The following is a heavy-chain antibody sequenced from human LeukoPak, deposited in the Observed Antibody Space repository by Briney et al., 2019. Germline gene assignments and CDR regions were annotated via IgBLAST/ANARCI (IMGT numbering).Heavy chain of an antibody. Sequence: SETLSLTCTVSGGSISSYYWSWIRQPPGKGLEWIGYIYYSGSTNYNPSLKSRVTISVDTSKNQFSLKLSSVTAADTAVYYCARLPQGGLYFDYWGQGTLVTVSS. CDR1: GGSISSYY. CDR2: IYYSGST. CDR3: ARLPQGGLYFDY. V-gene: IGHV4-59*08. D-gene: IGHD1-26*01. J-gene: IGHJ4*02.